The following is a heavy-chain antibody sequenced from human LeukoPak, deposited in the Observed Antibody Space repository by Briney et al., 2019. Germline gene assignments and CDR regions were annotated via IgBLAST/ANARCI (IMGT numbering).Heavy chain of an antibody. CDR2: ISHTGST. Sequence: SETLSLTCAVSGGSISSGSHYWSWIRQPPGKGLEWTGYISHTGSTNYNPSPKSPVPMLIDTSTNQFSLKLSSVTAADTAMYYCARVESQLLGRSSYYGLDVWGHGTTVTLSS. CDR3: ARVESQLLGRSSYYGLDV. J-gene: IGHJ6*02. D-gene: IGHD2-2*01. CDR1: GGSISSGSHY. V-gene: IGHV4-61*01.